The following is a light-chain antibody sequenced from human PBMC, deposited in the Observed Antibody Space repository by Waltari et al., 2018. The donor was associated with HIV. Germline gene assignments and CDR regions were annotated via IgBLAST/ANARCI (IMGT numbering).Light chain of an antibody. V-gene: IGLV2-8*01. CDR3: SSYAGSNNLV. J-gene: IGLJ2*01. Sequence: QSALTQPPSASGSPGQSVTISCTAPSSDVGGYNYVPWYQQHPGKAPKPMIYEVYKRPSGVPDRFSGSKSGNTASLTVSGLQAEDEADYYCSSYAGSNNLVFGGGTKLTVL. CDR1: SSDVGGYNY. CDR2: EVY.